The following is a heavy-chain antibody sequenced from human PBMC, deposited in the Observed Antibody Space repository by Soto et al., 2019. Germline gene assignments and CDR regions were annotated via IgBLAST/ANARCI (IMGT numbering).Heavy chain of an antibody. CDR1: AFTFSSYA. Sequence: LRLSCTSPAFTFSSYAMSWVRQAPGKRLEWVSAISGSGGSTYYADSVKGRFTISRDNSKITLYLQMNSLRAEDTAVYYCAKDDFCLAGPLYFDYWGQGTLVTVSS. D-gene: IGHD6-19*01. J-gene: IGHJ4*02. CDR3: AKDDFCLAGPLYFDY. V-gene: IGHV3-23*01. CDR2: ISGSGGST.